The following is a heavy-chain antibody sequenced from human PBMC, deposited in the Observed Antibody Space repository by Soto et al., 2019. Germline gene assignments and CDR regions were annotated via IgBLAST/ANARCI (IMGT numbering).Heavy chain of an antibody. D-gene: IGHD3-10*01. V-gene: IGHV3-11*01. CDR2: ISSSGSTI. Sequence: GGSLRLSCAASGFTFSVYYMSWIRQAPGKGLEWVSYISSSGSTIYYADSVKGRFTISRDNAKNSLYLQMNSLRAEDTAVYYCARGYYGSGTPRYYFDYWGQGTLVTVSS. J-gene: IGHJ4*02. CDR3: ARGYYGSGTPRYYFDY. CDR1: GFTFSVYY.